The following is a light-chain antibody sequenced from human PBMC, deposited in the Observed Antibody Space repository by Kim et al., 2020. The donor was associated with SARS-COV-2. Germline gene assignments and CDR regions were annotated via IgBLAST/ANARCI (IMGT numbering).Light chain of an antibody. V-gene: IGKV3-11*01. CDR2: DAS. J-gene: IGKJ4*01. CDR1: QSVSSY. Sequence: EIVLTQSPATLSLSPGERATLSCRASQSVSSYLAWYQQKPGQAPRLLIYDASNRATGIPARFSGSGSGTDFTLTISSLEPEDFAVYYCQQRSKWPPRLTFGGRTKVYIK. CDR3: QQRSKWPPRLT.